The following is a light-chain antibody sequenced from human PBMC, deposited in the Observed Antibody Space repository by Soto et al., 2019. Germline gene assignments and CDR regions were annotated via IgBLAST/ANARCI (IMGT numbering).Light chain of an antibody. Sequence: EIVMTQSPATLSVSPGERVTLSCRASQSVGSSLAWYQQKPGQAPRLLIYGASSRATVIPDRLSGSGSGTDFTLTISRLDPEDFAVYDCHQSGISPLTFGPGTKVDIK. V-gene: IGKV3-20*01. CDR3: HQSGISPLT. J-gene: IGKJ3*01. CDR2: GAS. CDR1: QSVGSS.